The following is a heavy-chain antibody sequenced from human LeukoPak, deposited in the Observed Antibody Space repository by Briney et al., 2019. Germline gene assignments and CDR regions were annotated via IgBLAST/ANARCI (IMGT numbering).Heavy chain of an antibody. CDR1: GFSFHDYA. D-gene: IGHD4-17*01. CDR3: AKALATGTTAFDY. J-gene: IGHJ4*02. V-gene: IGHV3-9*01. Sequence: GGSLRLSCAASGFSFHDYAMHWVRQAPGKGLEWVSGISWNSGSIGYADSVKGRFTTSRDNAKNSLYLQMNSLRAEDTALYYCAKALATGTTAFDYWGQGTLVIVSS. CDR2: ISWNSGSI.